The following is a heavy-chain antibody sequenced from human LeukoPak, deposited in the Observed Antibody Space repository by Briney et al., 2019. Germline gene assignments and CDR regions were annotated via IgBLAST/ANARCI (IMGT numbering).Heavy chain of an antibody. CDR3: ARAYNSHFDY. CDR1: GSTFSSYW. CDR2: IKSDGSST. D-gene: IGHD1-1*01. V-gene: IGHV3-74*01. Sequence: GGSLRLSCAASGSTFSSYWMHWVRQAPGKGLVCVSRIKSDGSSTSYADSVKGRFTISRDDAKNTLYLQMNTLRGEDTAVYYCARAYNSHFDYWGQGALVTVSS. J-gene: IGHJ4*02.